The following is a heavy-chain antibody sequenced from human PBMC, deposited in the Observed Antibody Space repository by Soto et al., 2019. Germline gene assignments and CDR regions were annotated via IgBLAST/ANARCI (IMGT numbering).Heavy chain of an antibody. CDR2: ISGSGGST. D-gene: IGHD2-8*01. V-gene: IGHV3-23*01. CDR1: GFTFSSYA. CDR3: VKDVAHSNGLDH. J-gene: IGHJ4*02. Sequence: GGSLRLSCAASGFTFSSYAMSWVRQAPGKGLEWVSAISGSGGSTYYADSVKGRFTISRDNSKNTLYLQMNSLRAEDTAIYFCVKDVAHSNGLDHWGRGTLVTVSS.